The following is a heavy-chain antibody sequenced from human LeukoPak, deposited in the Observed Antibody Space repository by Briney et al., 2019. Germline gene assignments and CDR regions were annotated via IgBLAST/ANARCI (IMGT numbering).Heavy chain of an antibody. D-gene: IGHD6-13*01. Sequence: GASVKVSCKASGYSLTTYYMHWVRQAPGQGLEWMAIINPSGGSTNYAQKFQGRVTITADESTSTAYMELSSLRSEDTAVYYCARDRVGGSGYSSSWSYTPNDYWGQGTLVTVSS. CDR3: ARDRVGGSGYSSSWSYTPNDY. V-gene: IGHV1-46*01. CDR2: INPSGGST. J-gene: IGHJ4*02. CDR1: GYSLTTYY.